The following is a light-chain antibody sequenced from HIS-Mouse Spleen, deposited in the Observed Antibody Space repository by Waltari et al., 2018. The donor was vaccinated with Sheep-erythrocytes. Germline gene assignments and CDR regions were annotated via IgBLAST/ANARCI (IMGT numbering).Light chain of an antibody. Sequence: SPATLSLSPGERATLSCRASQSVSSYLAWYQQKPGQAPRLLIYDASNRATGIPARFSGSGSGTDFTLTISSLESEDFAVYYCQQRSNWYTFGQGTKLEIK. J-gene: IGKJ2*01. CDR3: QQRSNWYT. CDR2: DAS. V-gene: IGKV3-11*01. CDR1: QSVSSY.